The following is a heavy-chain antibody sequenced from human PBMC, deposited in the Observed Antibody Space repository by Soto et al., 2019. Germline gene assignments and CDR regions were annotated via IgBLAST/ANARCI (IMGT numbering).Heavy chain of an antibody. Sequence: EVQLLESGGALVQPGGSLRLSCAASGFAFNNYAMTWVRQAPGKGLEWVSTISGSDGSTYYADSGKGRLTISRDNSKNALYLQMSRLRAENTALYYCVKDWTGDTCPCMDVWGQGTTVTVCS. D-gene: IGHD2-8*02. V-gene: IGHV3-23*01. CDR2: ISGSDGST. CDR1: GFAFNNYA. CDR3: VKDWTGDTCPCMDV. J-gene: IGHJ6*01.